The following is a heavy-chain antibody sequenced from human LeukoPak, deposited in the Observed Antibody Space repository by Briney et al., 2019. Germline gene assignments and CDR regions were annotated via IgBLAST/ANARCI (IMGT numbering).Heavy chain of an antibody. CDR1: GFTFSIYG. CDR2: ISSDSSTI. J-gene: IGHJ4*02. Sequence: PGGSLRLSCAASGFTFSIYGMNWVRQAPGKGLEWVSYISSDSSTIYYADSVRGRFTISRDNAKNSLYLQINSLRAEDTAVYYCARSEYCSSASCFGDFDYWGQGTLVTVSS. D-gene: IGHD2-2*01. V-gene: IGHV3-48*01. CDR3: ARSEYCSSASCFGDFDY.